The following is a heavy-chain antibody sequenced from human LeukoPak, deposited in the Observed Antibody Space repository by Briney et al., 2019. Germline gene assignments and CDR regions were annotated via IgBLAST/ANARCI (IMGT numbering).Heavy chain of an antibody. J-gene: IGHJ4*02. V-gene: IGHV3-43*02. CDR2: ISGYGGST. CDR1: GFTFDDYA. Sequence: GGSLRLSCAASGFTFDDYAMHWVRQAPGQGPEWVSLISGYGGSTYYAHSVKGRFTISRDNSKNSLYLQMNSMRTEDTPLYYCAKDGGYYDSSGSFDYWGQGTLVTVSS. CDR3: AKDGGYYDSSGSFDY. D-gene: IGHD3-22*01.